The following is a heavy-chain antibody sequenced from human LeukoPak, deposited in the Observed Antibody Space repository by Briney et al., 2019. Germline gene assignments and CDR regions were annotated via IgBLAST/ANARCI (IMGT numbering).Heavy chain of an antibody. J-gene: IGHJ6*02. Sequence: GASVKVSCKASGYIFTGYSIHWVRQAPGQGLEWMGWINPNSGGTNYAQKFQGRITMTRDTSISTAYMELSRLTSDDTAVYYCARVAARDYYYGMDVWGQGTTVAVSS. V-gene: IGHV1-2*02. D-gene: IGHD2-15*01. CDR3: ARVAARDYYYGMDV. CDR1: GYIFTGYS. CDR2: INPNSGGT.